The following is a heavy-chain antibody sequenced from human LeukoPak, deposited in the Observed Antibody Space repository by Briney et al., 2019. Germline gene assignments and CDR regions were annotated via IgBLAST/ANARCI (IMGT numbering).Heavy chain of an antibody. CDR3: ARERYFGVVIFDY. CDR2: IYTSGST. J-gene: IGHJ4*02. Sequence: SETLSLTCTVSGGSISSYYWRWIRQPAGKGLEWIGRIYTSGSTNYNPSLKSRVTMSVDTSKNQFSLKLSSVTAADTAVYYCARERYFGVVIFDYWGQGTLVTVSS. D-gene: IGHD3-3*01. CDR1: GGSISSYY. V-gene: IGHV4-4*07.